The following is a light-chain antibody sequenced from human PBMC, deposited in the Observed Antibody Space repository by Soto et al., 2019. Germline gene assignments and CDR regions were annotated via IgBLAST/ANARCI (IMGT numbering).Light chain of an antibody. CDR3: QSYDSSLSGYV. CDR1: SXNIGAGYD. J-gene: IGLJ1*01. V-gene: IGLV1-40*01. CDR2: GNS. Sequence: LTQTPSVSGAPGQRVTISCTGSSXNIGAGYDVHWYQQLPGTAPKLLIYGNSNRPSGVPDRFSGSKSGTSASLAITGLQAEDEADYYCQSYDSSLSGYVFGTGTKVTVL.